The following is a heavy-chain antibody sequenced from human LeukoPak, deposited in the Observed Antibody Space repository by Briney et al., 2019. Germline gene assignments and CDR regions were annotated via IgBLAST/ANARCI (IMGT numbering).Heavy chain of an antibody. Sequence: GGSLRLSCAASGFTFSRDSMNWVRQAPGKGLEWVSYINGGGSPIYYADSVKGRFTISRDNAKNSLYLQMNSLRAEDTAVYYCARGGGLRDNYYYGMDVWGQGTTVTVSS. CDR2: INGGGSPI. CDR3: ARGGGLRDNYYYGMDV. CDR1: GFTFSRDS. J-gene: IGHJ6*02. V-gene: IGHV3-21*05. D-gene: IGHD1-26*01.